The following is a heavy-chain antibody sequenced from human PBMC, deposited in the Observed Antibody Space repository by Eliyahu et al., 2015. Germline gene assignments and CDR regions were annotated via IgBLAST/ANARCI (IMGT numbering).Heavy chain of an antibody. J-gene: IGHJ4*02. CDR3: ARGGYSSGSDFDY. D-gene: IGHD6-19*01. V-gene: IGHV4-34*01. CDR2: INHSGST. Sequence: QVQLQQWGAGLLTPSETLSLTCAVYGGSFSXXXXSWXRQPPGKGLEWIGEINHSGSTKYNPSLKSRVTTSVDTSKNQFSLKLSSVTAADTAVYYCARGGYSSGSDFDYWGQGTLVTVSS. CDR1: GGSFSXXX.